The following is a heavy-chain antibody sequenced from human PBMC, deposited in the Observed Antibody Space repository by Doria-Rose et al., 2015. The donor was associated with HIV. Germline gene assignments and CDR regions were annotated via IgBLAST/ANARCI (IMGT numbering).Heavy chain of an antibody. V-gene: IGHV2-26*01. J-gene: IGHJ4*02. Sequence: SGPVLVKPTETLTPTCTVSGVSLSSPGMGVSWIRQPPGKALEWLSEIFSDDERSYTTTPKSRLTISRGTSKSQVVLTMTDMDPVDTATYYCARIKSSRWYHKYYFDFWGQGTLVIVSA. CDR1: GVSLSSPGMG. CDR3: ARIKSSRWYHKYYFDF. D-gene: IGHD6-13*01. CDR2: IFSDDER.